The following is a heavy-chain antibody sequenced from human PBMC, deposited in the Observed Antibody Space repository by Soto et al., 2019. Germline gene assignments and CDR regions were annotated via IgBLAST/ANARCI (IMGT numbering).Heavy chain of an antibody. J-gene: IGHJ6*02. D-gene: IGHD2-8*01. CDR1: GFTFSSYA. V-gene: IGHV3-23*01. CDR2: ISGSGGST. Sequence: LRLSCAAPGFTFSSYAMSWVRQAPGKGLEWVSAISGSGGSTYYADSVKGRFTISRDNSKNTLYLQMNSLRAEDTAVYYCAKYQDIVLMVYAISDYYYGMDVWGQGTTVTVSS. CDR3: AKYQDIVLMVYAISDYYYGMDV.